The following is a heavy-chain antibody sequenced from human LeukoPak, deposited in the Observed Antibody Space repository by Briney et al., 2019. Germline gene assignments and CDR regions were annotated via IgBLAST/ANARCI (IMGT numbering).Heavy chain of an antibody. V-gene: IGHV3-74*01. D-gene: IGHD6-19*01. Sequence: SGGSLRLSCAASGFTFSTYWMHWVRQAPGKGLVWVSRINGDGSIANYADSVKGRFTISRDNAKNTLYLQMNSLRAEDTAVYYCARRIAVAGTLDHWGQGALVTVSS. CDR1: GFTFSTYW. J-gene: IGHJ4*02. CDR2: INGDGSIA. CDR3: ARRIAVAGTLDH.